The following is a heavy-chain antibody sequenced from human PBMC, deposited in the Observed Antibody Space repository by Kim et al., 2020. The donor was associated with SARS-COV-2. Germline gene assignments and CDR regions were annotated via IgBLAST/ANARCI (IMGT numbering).Heavy chain of an antibody. J-gene: IGHJ6*03. Sequence: GGSLRLSCAASGFTFSNYAMSWVRQAPGKGLEWVSSLSGSGGSTYYADSVKGRFTISRDNSKNTLYLQMNSLRAEDTAVYYCAKDKGGTDATHYYFFYYMHVWGNGTTVTVSS. V-gene: IGHV3-23*01. CDR1: GFTFSNYA. CDR2: LSGSGGST. CDR3: AKDKGGTDATHYYFFYYMHV.